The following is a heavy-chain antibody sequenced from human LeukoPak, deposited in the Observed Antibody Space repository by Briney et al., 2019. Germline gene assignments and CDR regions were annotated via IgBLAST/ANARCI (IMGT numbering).Heavy chain of an antibody. D-gene: IGHD1-26*01. CDR3: VRESFSRGGFN. Sequence: PGGSLRLSCAASGFIFSSYWMIWVRQAPRKGLEWVATIRYDGDEKFYVDSVTGRFTISRDNAKNSLFLHMNSLAAEDTAVYYCVRESFSRGGFNWGQGTLVSVSS. J-gene: IGHJ4*02. CDR2: IRYDGDEK. V-gene: IGHV3-7*01. CDR1: GFIFSSYW.